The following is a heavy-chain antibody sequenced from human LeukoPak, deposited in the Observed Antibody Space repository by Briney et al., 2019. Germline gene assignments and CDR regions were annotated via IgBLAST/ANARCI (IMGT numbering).Heavy chain of an antibody. Sequence: SETLSLTCTVSGGSISSYYWSWIRQPPGRGLEWIGYIYYSGSTNYNPSLKSRVTMSVDTSKNQFSLKLSSVTAADTAVYYCARGFGVAFDYYSYYMDIWGKGTTVTVSS. CDR1: GGSISSYY. D-gene: IGHD3-3*01. J-gene: IGHJ6*03. CDR3: ARGFGVAFDYYSYYMDI. V-gene: IGHV4-59*12. CDR2: IYYSGST.